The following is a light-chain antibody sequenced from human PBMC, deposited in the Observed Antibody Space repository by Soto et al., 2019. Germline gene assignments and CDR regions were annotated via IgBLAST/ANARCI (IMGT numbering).Light chain of an antibody. CDR3: ISYTRSSTSYV. Sequence: QSVLTQPASVSGSPGQSITISCSGTSSDVGSYDHVAWYQQFPGKTPKLMIYEVSNRPSGVSSRFSGSKSGNTASLTISGLQAEDEADYYCISYTRSSTSYVFGSGTKVTVL. CDR1: SSDVGSYDH. CDR2: EVS. J-gene: IGLJ1*01. V-gene: IGLV2-14*01.